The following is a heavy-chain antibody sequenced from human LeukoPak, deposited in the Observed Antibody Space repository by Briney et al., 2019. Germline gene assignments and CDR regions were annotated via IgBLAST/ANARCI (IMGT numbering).Heavy chain of an antibody. J-gene: IGHJ4*02. Sequence: RPSETLSLTCTVSGYSINSGSYWGWIRQPPGKGLEWIASIHHNGSTYYNPSLKSRVTIPVDTSKNQLSLKLTSVTAADTAVYYCARAFGVVIYFDYWGQGTLVTVSS. CDR2: IHHNGST. CDR3: ARAFGVVIYFDY. D-gene: IGHD3-3*01. V-gene: IGHV4-38-2*02. CDR1: GYSINSGSY.